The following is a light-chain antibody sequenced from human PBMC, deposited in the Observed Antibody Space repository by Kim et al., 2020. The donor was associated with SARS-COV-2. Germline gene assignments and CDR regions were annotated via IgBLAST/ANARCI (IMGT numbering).Light chain of an antibody. CDR3: CSYADSSTLV. CDR1: SSDVGSYNL. J-gene: IGLJ2*01. Sequence: QSALTQPASISGSPGQSITISCTGTSSDVGSYNLVSWYQQEPGKAPKLMVYEATKRPSGVSNRFSGSKSGNTASLIISGLQAGDEADYYCCSYADSSTLVFGGGTKVTVL. CDR2: EAT. V-gene: IGLV2-23*01.